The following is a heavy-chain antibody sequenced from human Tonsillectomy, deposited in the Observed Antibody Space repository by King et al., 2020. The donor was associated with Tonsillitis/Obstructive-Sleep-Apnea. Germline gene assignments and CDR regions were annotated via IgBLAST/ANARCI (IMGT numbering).Heavy chain of an antibody. CDR2: INGDGRST. D-gene: IGHD1-20*01. J-gene: IGHJ6*02. CDR1: GFTFSNNW. V-gene: IGHV3-74*03. CDR3: ASEGAITRITGDGLDV. Sequence: VQLVESGGNLVEPGGSLRLSCAASGFTFSNNWMHWVRQAPGKGLVWVSHINGDGRSTTYAGSVEGRFTISRDNAKSTLYLQMNSLRVEDTAVYYCASEGAITRITGDGLDVWGQGTTVTVSS.